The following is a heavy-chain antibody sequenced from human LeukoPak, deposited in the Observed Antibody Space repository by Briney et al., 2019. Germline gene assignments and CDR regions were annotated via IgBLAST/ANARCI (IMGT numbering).Heavy chain of an antibody. CDR1: GYTFAIYG. CDR3: ARERGGSFDY. V-gene: IGHV1-18*01. D-gene: IGHD3-16*01. Sequence: GASVKVSCKASGYTFAIYGISWVRQAPGQGLERMGWVSAYNGHTSYAQKFQGRVTMTTDTSTSTAYMELRSLRSDDTAVYYCARERGGSFDYWGQGTLVTVSS. J-gene: IGHJ4*02. CDR2: VSAYNGHT.